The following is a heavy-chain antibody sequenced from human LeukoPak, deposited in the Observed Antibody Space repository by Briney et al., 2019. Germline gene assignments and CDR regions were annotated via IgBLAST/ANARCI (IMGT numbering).Heavy chain of an antibody. D-gene: IGHD2-21*02. CDR3: ARGPIVVVTAANFDY. Sequence: GASVKVSCKASGGTFSSYAISWVRQAPGQGLEWMGRIFPIFGTANYAQKFQGRVTITADKSTSTAYMELSSLRSEDTAVYYCARGPIVVVTAANFDYWGRGTLVTVSS. CDR2: IFPIFGTA. J-gene: IGHJ4*02. CDR1: GGTFSSYA. V-gene: IGHV1-69*06.